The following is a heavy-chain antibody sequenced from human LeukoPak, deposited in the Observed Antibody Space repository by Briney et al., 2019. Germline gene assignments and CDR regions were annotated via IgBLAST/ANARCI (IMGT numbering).Heavy chain of an antibody. CDR1: GYTFTGYY. J-gene: IGHJ5*02. CDR3: ARPRNYDILTGYYADWFDP. V-gene: IGHV1-2*02. CDR2: INPNSGGT. D-gene: IGHD3-9*01. Sequence: ASVKVSCKASGYTFTGYYMHWVRQAPGQGLEWMGWINPNSGGTNYAQKFQGRVTMTRDTSISTAYMELRSLKSGDTAVYYCARPRNYDILTGYYADWFDPWGQGTLVTVSS.